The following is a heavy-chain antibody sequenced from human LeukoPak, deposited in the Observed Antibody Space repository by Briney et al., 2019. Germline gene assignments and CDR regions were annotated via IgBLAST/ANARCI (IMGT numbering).Heavy chain of an antibody. V-gene: IGHV4-59*01. Sequence: NPSETLSLTRTVSGGSISSYYWSWIRQPPGKGLEWIGYIYYSGSTNYNPSLKSRVTISVDTSKNQFSLKLSSVTAADTAVYYCARDKGYYYDSSGYYPDAFDIWGHGTMVSVSS. CDR1: GGSISSYY. CDR3: ARDKGYYYDSSGYYPDAFDI. J-gene: IGHJ3*02. D-gene: IGHD3-22*01. CDR2: IYYSGST.